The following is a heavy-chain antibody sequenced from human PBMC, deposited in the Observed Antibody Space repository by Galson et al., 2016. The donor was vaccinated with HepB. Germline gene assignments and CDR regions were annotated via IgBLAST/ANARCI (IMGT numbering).Heavy chain of an antibody. V-gene: IGHV1-46*01. J-gene: IGHJ1*01. CDR1: GYTLTTYY. D-gene: IGHD2/OR15-2a*01. Sequence: SVKVSCKASGYTLTTYYLHWVRQAPGQGLEWLGIIDPGGDFTTYAQNFQGRVTMTRDTSTSTVYMEMSSLRSDDTAVYYCAKIGLVQNTVPAPEYYTHWGQGTLVTVSS. CDR2: IDPGGDFT. CDR3: AKIGLVQNTVPAPEYYTH.